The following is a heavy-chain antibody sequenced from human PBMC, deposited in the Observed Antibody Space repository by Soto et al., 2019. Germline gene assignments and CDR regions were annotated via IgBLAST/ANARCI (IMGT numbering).Heavy chain of an antibody. Sequence: VQLQESGPGLVKPSGTLSLTCTVSGGSISTTNWWSWVRQSPGKGLEWIGEILHIGSTNYNPSLQSRVTISIEKSKHQFPLRLRSVTAADPAVYYCASGFDSDGLYNGGHPWGQGTLVSVSS. CDR1: GGSISTTNW. CDR2: ILHIGST. D-gene: IGHD3-22*01. V-gene: IGHV4-4*02. CDR3: ASGFDSDGLYNGGHP. J-gene: IGHJ5*02.